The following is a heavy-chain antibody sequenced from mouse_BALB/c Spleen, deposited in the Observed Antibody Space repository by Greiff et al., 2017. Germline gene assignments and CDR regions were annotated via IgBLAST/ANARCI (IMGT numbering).Heavy chain of an antibody. V-gene: IGHV2-6-7*01. CDR1: GFSLTGYG. CDR2: IWGDGST. Sequence: VQLQQSGPGLVAPSQSLSITCTVSGFSLTGYGVNWVRQPPGKGLEWLGMIWGDGSTDYNSALKSRLSISKDNSKSQVFLKMNSLQTDDTARYYCASLDYYGSSYNAMDYWGQGTSVTVSS. J-gene: IGHJ4*01. CDR3: ASLDYYGSSYNAMDY. D-gene: IGHD1-1*01.